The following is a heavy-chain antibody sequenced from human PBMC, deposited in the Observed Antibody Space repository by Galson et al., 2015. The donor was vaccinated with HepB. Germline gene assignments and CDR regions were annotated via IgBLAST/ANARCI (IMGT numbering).Heavy chain of an antibody. D-gene: IGHD1-26*01. V-gene: IGHV1-58*01. Sequence: SVKVSCKASGFTFTSSAVQWVRQARGQRLEWIGWIVVGSGNTNYAQKFQERVTITRDMSTSTAYMELSSLRSEDTAVYYCAADLHGWELPPWYFDLWGRGTLVTVSS. CDR2: IVVGSGNT. J-gene: IGHJ2*01. CDR1: GFTFTSSA. CDR3: AADLHGWELPPWYFDL.